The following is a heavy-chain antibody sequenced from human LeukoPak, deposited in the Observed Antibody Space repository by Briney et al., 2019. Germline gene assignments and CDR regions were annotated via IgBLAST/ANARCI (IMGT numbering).Heavy chain of an antibody. Sequence: SETLSLTCAVSGVSISSYYWSWIRQPPGKGLEWIGYIYYSGSTNYNPSLKSRVTISVDTSKNQLSLKLSSVTAADTAVYYCARGRGLRRNFDYWGQGTLVTVSS. CDR2: IYYSGST. V-gene: IGHV4-59*12. CDR1: GVSISSYY. CDR3: ARGRGLRRNFDY. J-gene: IGHJ4*02. D-gene: IGHD5-12*01.